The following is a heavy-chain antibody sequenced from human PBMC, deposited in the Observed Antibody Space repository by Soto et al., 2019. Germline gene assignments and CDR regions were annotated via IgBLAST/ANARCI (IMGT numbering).Heavy chain of an antibody. CDR3: AREVVLYDYLSWFDP. V-gene: IGHV4-30-2*01. J-gene: IGHJ5*02. CDR1: GGSISSGGHS. CDR2: IYHSGST. Sequence: PSETLSLTCAVSGGSISSGGHSWSWLRQPPGKGLEWIGYIYHSGSTDYNPSLKSRVTMSVDTSKNQFSLRLSSVTAADTAVYCAREVVLYDYLSWFDPWGQGALVTVSS. D-gene: IGHD3-10*01.